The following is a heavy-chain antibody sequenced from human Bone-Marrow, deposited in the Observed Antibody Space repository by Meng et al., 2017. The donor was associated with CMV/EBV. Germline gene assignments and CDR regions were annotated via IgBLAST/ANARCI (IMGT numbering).Heavy chain of an antibody. CDR1: GGTFSSYA. CDR3: ARVPAGVVVPAAHDYYYGMDV. J-gene: IGHJ6*02. Sequence: SVKVSCKASGGTFSSYAISWVRQAPGQGLEWMGGIIPIFGTPNYAQKFQGRVTITTDESTSTAYMELSSLRSEDTAVYYCARVPAGVVVPAAHDYYYGMDVWGQGTTVTVSS. CDR2: IIPIFGTP. D-gene: IGHD2-2*01. V-gene: IGHV1-69*05.